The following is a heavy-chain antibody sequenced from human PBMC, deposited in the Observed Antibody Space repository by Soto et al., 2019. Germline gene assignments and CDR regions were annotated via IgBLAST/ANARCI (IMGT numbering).Heavy chain of an antibody. Sequence: GSLRLACAASVFTVSSYWMSWVRQAPGKGLEWVANIKQDGSEKYYVDSVKGRFTISRDNAKNSLYLQMNSLRAEDTAVYYCARDFRGYLPYHWGQGTLVTVSS. D-gene: IGHD6-25*01. CDR3: ARDFRGYLPYH. V-gene: IGHV3-7*01. CDR2: IKQDGSEK. J-gene: IGHJ5*02. CDR1: VFTVSSYW.